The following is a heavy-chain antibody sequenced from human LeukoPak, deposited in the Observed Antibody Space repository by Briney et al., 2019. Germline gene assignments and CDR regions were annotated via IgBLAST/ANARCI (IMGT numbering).Heavy chain of an antibody. CDR1: GGSISSGGYS. D-gene: IGHD3-3*01. Sequence: SQTLSLTCAVSGGSISSGGYSWSWIRQPPGKGLEWIGYIYHSGSTYYNPSLKSRVTISVDRSKNQFSLKLSSVTAADTAVYYCARNYDLGPADWFDPWGQGTLVTVSS. V-gene: IGHV4-30-2*01. CDR2: IYHSGST. CDR3: ARNYDLGPADWFDP. J-gene: IGHJ5*02.